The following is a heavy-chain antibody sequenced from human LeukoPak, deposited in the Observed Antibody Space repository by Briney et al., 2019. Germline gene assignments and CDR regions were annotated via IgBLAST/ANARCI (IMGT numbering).Heavy chain of an antibody. Sequence: PGGSLRLSCAASGFTFNTYNMNWVRQAPGKGLEWVSSITSSSTYTFYADSVKGRFTISRDNAKNSLYLQMNSLRAEDTAVYYCARVAMVRAKYYYYYYMDVWGKGTTVTVSS. V-gene: IGHV3-21*04. D-gene: IGHD3-10*01. CDR3: ARVAMVRAKYYYYYYMDV. CDR2: ITSSSTYT. CDR1: GFTFNTYN. J-gene: IGHJ6*03.